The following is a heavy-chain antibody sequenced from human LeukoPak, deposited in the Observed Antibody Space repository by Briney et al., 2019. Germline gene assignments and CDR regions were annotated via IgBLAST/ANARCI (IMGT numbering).Heavy chain of an antibody. Sequence: PGGSLRLSCSVSGFNFKTSAVHWVRQTPGKGLXWXAVTSYDGTNKYYADSVKGRFTISRDNSKSTLYLQMNSLGVEDTAVYYCAREPCSGGSCYPDYWGQGTVVTVSS. V-gene: IGHV3-30*04. CDR1: GFNFKTSA. CDR3: AREPCSGGSCYPDY. D-gene: IGHD2-15*01. J-gene: IGHJ4*02. CDR2: TSYDGTNK.